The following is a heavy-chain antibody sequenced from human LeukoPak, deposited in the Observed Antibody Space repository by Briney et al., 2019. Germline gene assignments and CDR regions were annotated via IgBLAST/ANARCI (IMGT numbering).Heavy chain of an antibody. V-gene: IGHV3-49*04. CDR1: GFTFGDYA. D-gene: IGHD1-1*01. CDR2: IRSKAYGGTT. J-gene: IGHJ4*02. Sequence: GRSLRLSCTASGFTFGDYAMSWVRQAPGKGVEWVGFIRSKAYGGTTEYAASVKGRFTISRDDSKSIAYLQMNSLKTEDTAVYYCTRSRTTYNFDYWGQGTLVTVCS. CDR3: TRSRTTYNFDY.